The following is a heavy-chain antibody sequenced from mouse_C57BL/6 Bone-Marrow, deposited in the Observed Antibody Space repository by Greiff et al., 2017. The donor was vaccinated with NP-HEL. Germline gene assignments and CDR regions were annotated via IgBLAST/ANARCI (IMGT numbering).Heavy chain of an antibody. Sequence: DVKLVESGGGLVKPGGSLKLSCAASGFTFSSYAMSWVRQTPEKRLEWVATISDGGSYTYYPDNVKGRFTISRDNAKNNLYLQMSHLKSEDTAMYYCARELVYWGQGTTLTVSS. CDR3: ARELVY. CDR1: GFTFSSYA. V-gene: IGHV5-4*01. CDR2: ISDGGSYT. J-gene: IGHJ2*01.